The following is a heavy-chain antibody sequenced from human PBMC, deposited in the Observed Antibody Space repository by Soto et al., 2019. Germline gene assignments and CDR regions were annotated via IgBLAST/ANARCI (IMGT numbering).Heavy chain of an antibody. CDR2: IYYSGST. Sequence: QVQLQESGPGLVKPSQTLSLTCTVSGGSISSGGYYWSWIRQHPGKGLEWIGYIYYSGSTYYNPALKSRVSISVDTSKNQFSLKLSSVTAADTAVYYCAREEGGGYDHRWFDPWGQGTLVTLSS. J-gene: IGHJ5*02. V-gene: IGHV4-31*03. CDR3: AREEGGGYDHRWFDP. CDR1: GGSISSGGYY. D-gene: IGHD5-12*01.